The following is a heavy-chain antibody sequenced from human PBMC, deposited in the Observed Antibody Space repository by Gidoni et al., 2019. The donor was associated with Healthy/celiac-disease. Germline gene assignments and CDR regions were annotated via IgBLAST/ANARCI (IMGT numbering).Heavy chain of an antibody. CDR3: ARDGSQYDMGALDY. CDR2: IWYDGSNK. Sequence: QVQLVESGGGVVQPGRSLRLPCEASGFTFSSYGMHWVRQAPGKGLEWVAVIWYDGSNKYYADSVKGRFTISRDNSKNTLYLQMNSLRAEDTAVYYCARDGSQYDMGALDYWGQGTLVTVSS. CDR1: GFTFSSYG. D-gene: IGHD1-26*01. V-gene: IGHV3-33*01. J-gene: IGHJ4*02.